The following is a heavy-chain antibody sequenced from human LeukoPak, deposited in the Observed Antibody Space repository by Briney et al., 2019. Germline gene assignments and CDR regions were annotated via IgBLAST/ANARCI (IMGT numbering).Heavy chain of an antibody. CDR3: AKGLAYCSSTSCYSAFDY. CDR1: GFTFSSYA. D-gene: IGHD2-2*01. CDR2: ISGSGGRT. J-gene: IGHJ4*02. Sequence: PGGSLRLSCAASGFTFSSYAISWVRQAPGKGMEWVSAISGSGGRTYYADSVKGRFTISRDNSKNTLYLQMNSLRAEDTAVYYCAKGLAYCSSTSCYSAFDYWGQGTLVTVSS. V-gene: IGHV3-23*01.